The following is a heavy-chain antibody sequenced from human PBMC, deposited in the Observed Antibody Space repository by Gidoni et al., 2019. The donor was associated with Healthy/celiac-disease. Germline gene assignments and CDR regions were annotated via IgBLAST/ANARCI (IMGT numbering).Heavy chain of an antibody. J-gene: IGHJ6*02. V-gene: IGHV4-4*02. D-gene: IGHD3-22*01. Sequence: HVHLPESRPGLVKPSGTLSLTCAISGCSISSSNWWSWVRQPTGNGLEWIGEIYKSGSTNYNQALKSRVTISVDKSKNQCSLKLSSVTAAETAVYYCARVKGAVVIYGMDVWGQGTTVTVSS. CDR1: GCSISSSNW. CDR3: ARVKGAVVIYGMDV. CDR2: IYKSGST.